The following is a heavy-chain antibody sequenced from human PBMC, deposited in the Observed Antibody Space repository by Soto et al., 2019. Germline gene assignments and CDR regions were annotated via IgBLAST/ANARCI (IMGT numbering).Heavy chain of an antibody. CDR1: GYTFTNYY. J-gene: IGHJ5*02. CDR2: MNPRRGGK. Sequence: ASVKVSCKASGYTFTNYYMHWVRQAPGQGLEWMGWMNPRRGGKKYAQAFQDRVTITRDASISTAYMEVTSRRDGDTSVHLCLTAQDSTSHPVDLWGRGTRVTFS. D-gene: IGHD3-22*01. CDR3: LTAQDSTSHPVDL. V-gene: IGHV1-2*02.